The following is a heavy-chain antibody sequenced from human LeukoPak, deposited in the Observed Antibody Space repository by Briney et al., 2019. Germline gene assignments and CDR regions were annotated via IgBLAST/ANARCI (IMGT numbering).Heavy chain of an antibody. V-gene: IGHV1-2*02. D-gene: IGHD6-19*01. Sequence: ASVKVSCKASGYTFTGYYMHWVRQAPGQGLEWMGWINPNSGDTNYAQKFRGRVTMTRDTSISTAYMELSRLRSGDTAVYYCARDSSSGILDYWGQGTLVTVSS. CDR1: GYTFTGYY. J-gene: IGHJ4*02. CDR2: INPNSGDT. CDR3: ARDSSSGILDY.